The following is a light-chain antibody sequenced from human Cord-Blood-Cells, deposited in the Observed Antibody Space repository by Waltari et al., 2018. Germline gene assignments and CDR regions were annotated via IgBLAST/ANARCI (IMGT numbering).Light chain of an antibody. CDR2: EGS. CDR1: SSDVGSYNL. CDR3: CSYAGSSNVV. V-gene: IGLV2-23*01. Sequence: QSALTQPASVSGSPGQSITISCTGTSSDVGSYNLVSWYQQHPGKAPKLMIYEGSKRPSGVSNRFSCCKSGNTASLTISGLQAEDEADYYCCSYAGSSNVVFGGGTKLTVL. J-gene: IGLJ2*01.